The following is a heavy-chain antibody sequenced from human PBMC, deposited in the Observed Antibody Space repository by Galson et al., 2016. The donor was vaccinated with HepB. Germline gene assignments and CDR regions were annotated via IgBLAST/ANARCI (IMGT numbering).Heavy chain of an antibody. CDR3: SRDPAPLMYAFDI. J-gene: IGHJ3*02. Sequence: CAISGDSVASNSGGWNWIRQSPSRGLEWLGRTYYRSKWYNDYAVSVKSRITINPDTSKNQFSLQLNSGTPEDTAVYYCSRDPAPLMYAFDIWGQGKMVTVSS. D-gene: IGHD2-8*01. CDR1: GDSVASNSGG. V-gene: IGHV6-1*01. CDR2: TYYRSKWYN.